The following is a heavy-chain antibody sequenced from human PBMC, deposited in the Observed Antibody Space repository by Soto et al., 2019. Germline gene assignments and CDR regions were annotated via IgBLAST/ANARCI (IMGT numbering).Heavy chain of an antibody. CDR3: ARHGILAITYDILTGYYDY. CDR2: IDPSDSYT. Sequence: GESLKISCKGSGYSFTSYWISWVRQMPGKGLEWMGRIDPSDSYTNYSPSFQGHVTISADKSISTAYLQWSSLKASDTAMYYCARHGILAITYDILTGYYDYWGQGTLVTVSS. J-gene: IGHJ4*02. CDR1: GYSFTSYW. D-gene: IGHD3-9*01. V-gene: IGHV5-10-1*01.